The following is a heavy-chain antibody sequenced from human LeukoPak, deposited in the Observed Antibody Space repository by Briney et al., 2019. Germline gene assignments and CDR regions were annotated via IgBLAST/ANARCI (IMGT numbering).Heavy chain of an antibody. Sequence: SETLSLTCAVYGGSFSGYYWSWIRQPPGKWLEWIGEINHSGSTNYNPSLKSRVTIPVDTSKNQFSLKLSSVTAAETAVYYRRRGRSEVAAACTIGIDFDYRGQGTLVTVSS. V-gene: IGHV4-34*01. D-gene: IGHD6-13*01. CDR1: GGSFSGYY. J-gene: IGHJ4*02. CDR3: RRGRSEVAAACTIGIDFDY. CDR2: INHSGST.